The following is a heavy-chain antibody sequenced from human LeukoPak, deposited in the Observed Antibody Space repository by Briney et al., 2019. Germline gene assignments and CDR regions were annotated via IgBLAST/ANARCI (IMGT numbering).Heavy chain of an antibody. D-gene: IGHD6-13*01. J-gene: IGHJ4*02. V-gene: IGHV4-30-4*01. CDR2: IYYSGST. CDR1: GGSISSGDYY. CDR3: ARHGSVYSSSWYYFDY. Sequence: SETLSLTCTVSGGSISSGDYYWSWIRQPPGKGLEWIGYIYYSGSTNYNPSLKSRVTISVDTSKNQFSLKLSSVTAADTAVYYCARHGSVYSSSWYYFDYWGQGTLVTVSS.